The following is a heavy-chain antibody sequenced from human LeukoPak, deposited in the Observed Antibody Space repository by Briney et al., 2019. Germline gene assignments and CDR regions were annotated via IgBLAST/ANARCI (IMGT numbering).Heavy chain of an antibody. CDR1: GGSVSGYC. CDR2: INHSGST. J-gene: IGHJ4*02. V-gene: IGHV4-34*01. CDR3: ARGRYDFWSGYPDPTTKFDY. Sequence: SETLSLTCAVYGGSVSGYCWSWIRQPPGKGLEWIGEINHSGSTNYNPSLKSRVTISVDTSKNQFSLKLSSVTAADTAVYYCARGRYDFWSGYPDPTTKFDYWGQGTLVTVSS. D-gene: IGHD3-3*01.